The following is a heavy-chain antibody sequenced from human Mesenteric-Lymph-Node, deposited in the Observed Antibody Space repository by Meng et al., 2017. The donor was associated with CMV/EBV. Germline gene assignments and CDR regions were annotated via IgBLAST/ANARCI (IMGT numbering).Heavy chain of an antibody. CDR1: GGSISSSSYY. V-gene: IGHV4-39*01. J-gene: IGHJ4*02. D-gene: IGHD5-18*01. CDR2: LYYSGSTY. CDR3: ARHSALLVTNFDY. Sequence: QLHLQETGSGLVKPSETLSLTCNVSGGSISSSSYYWGWIRQPPGKGLEWIGYLYYSGSTYYYNPSIKPRVTLSVDPSKNQFSLKLSSVTAADTAVYYCARHSALLVTNFDYWGQGTLVTVSS.